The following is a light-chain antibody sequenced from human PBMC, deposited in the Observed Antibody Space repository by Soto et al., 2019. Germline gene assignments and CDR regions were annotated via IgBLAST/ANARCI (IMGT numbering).Light chain of an antibody. CDR2: EVS. V-gene: IGLV2-14*01. CDR1: SSDVGGYNY. Sequence: QSALTQPASVSGSPGQSSTISCTGTSSDVGGYNYVSWYQQHPGKAPQLMIYEVSNRPSGVSNRFSGSKSGNTASLTISGLQAEDEADYYCSSYTSSSTRVFGGWTKLTVL. CDR3: SSYTSSSTRV. J-gene: IGLJ3*02.